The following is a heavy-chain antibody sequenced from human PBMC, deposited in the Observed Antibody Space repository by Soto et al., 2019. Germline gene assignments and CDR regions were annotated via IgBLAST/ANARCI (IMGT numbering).Heavy chain of an antibody. CDR3: AKGRKGSYCSGGTCYSFDY. J-gene: IGHJ4*02. V-gene: IGHV3-23*01. CDR1: GFTLGTYV. Sequence: ESGGGLVQPGGSLRLSCAASGFTLGTYVMTWVRQAPGKGLEWVSAISGSGGSTNYADPVKGRFTISRDNTKNTLYLQMNSLRVEDTAVYYCAKGRKGSYCSGGTCYSFDYWGQGTLVTVPS. CDR2: ISGSGGST. D-gene: IGHD2-15*01.